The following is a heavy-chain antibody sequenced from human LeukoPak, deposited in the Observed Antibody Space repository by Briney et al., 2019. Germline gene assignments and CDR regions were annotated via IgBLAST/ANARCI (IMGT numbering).Heavy chain of an antibody. Sequence: PGGSLRLSCAASGFSFSGCGVHWVRQAPGKGLEWVAFVWYDGRDKYYGDSVKGRFTISRDNSKNTLYLQMNSLRAEGTAMYYCAKDPYSYGSYFDYWGQGTLVIVSS. CDR3: AKDPYSYGSYFDY. J-gene: IGHJ4*02. D-gene: IGHD5-18*01. CDR2: VWYDGRDK. V-gene: IGHV3-30*02. CDR1: GFSFSGCG.